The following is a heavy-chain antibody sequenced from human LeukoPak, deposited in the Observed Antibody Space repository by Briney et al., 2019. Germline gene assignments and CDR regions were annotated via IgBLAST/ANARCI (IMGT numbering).Heavy chain of an antibody. CDR2: ISSSSTI. J-gene: IGHJ6*03. CDR1: GYTLCSYS. V-gene: IGHV3-48*01. Sequence: GGSLRLSCAASGYTLCSYSMIGVRQAPGKGLEWVSYISSSSTIYYADSVKGRFTISRDNAKNSLYLQMNSLRAEDTSVYYCARENYNYDFWSGYYQMLSRGPMDVRGKGTTVTVSS. D-gene: IGHD3-3*01. CDR3: ARENYNYDFWSGYYQMLSRGPMDV.